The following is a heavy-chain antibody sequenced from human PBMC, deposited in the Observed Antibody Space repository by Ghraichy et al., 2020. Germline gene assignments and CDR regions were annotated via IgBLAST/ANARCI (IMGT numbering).Heavy chain of an antibody. CDR2: IYYSGST. CDR1: GGSISSSSYY. CDR3: ARQGIYPYYYGMDV. V-gene: IGHV4-39*01. J-gene: IGHJ6*02. D-gene: IGHD6-13*01. Sequence: SETLSLTCTVSGGSISSSSYYWGWIRQPPGKGLEWIGSIYYSGSTYYNPSLKSRVTISVDTSKNQFSLKLSSVTAADTAVYYCARQGIYPYYYGMDVWGQGTTVTVSS.